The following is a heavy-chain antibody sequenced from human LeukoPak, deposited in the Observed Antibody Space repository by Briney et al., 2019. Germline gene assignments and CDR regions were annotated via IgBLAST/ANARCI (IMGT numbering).Heavy chain of an antibody. J-gene: IGHJ4*02. Sequence: PGGSLRLSCAASEFTFSNYAMTWVRQVPGKGLEWVSVINVSGDKIFYADSVKGRFTTSRDKSRNTLYLQTNGLRVDDTAVYFCATGTSGWYYFASWGQGSLVTVSS. CDR3: ATGTSGWYYFAS. D-gene: IGHD6-19*01. V-gene: IGHV3-23*01. CDR2: INVSGDKI. CDR1: EFTFSNYA.